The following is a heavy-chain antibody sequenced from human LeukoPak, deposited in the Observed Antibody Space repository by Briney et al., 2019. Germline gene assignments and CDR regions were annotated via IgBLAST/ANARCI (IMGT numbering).Heavy chain of an antibody. CDR2: VDKIGST. CDR3: ARMEAWVGGTAGPRGFDS. CDR1: TDSITSNW. V-gene: IGHV4-4*02. Sequence: SETLSLICALSTDSITSNWWSSVRQPPGNGRECIGEVDKIGSTNYYPSLQSRVTISIDKSKNQIALELTSVTAADTAVYYCARMEAWVGGTAGPRGFDSWGQGTLVTVSS. D-gene: IGHD1-26*01. J-gene: IGHJ4*02.